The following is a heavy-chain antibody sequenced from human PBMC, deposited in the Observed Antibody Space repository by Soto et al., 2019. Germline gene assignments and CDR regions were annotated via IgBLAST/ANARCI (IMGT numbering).Heavy chain of an antibody. V-gene: IGHV3-11*01. Sequence: GALRLSCAASGFTFSDYYMSWVRPAPGKGLEWVSYISSSGSTIYYADAVKGRFTISRDNAKNSLYLQMNSLRAEDTAVYYCARRVGTIFGVVITYYFDYWGQGTLVTVSS. J-gene: IGHJ4*02. CDR1: GFTFSDYY. CDR2: ISSSGSTI. CDR3: ARRVGTIFGVVITYYFDY. D-gene: IGHD3-3*01.